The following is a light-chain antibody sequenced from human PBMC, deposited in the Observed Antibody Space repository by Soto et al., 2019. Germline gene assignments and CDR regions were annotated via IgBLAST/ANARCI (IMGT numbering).Light chain of an antibody. J-gene: IGLJ2*01. Sequence: QSALTQPASVSGSPGQSITISCTGTSSDVGAYNSVSWYQQHPGKAPKLMIYEVSNRPSGVSNRFSGSKPGNTASLTISGLQAEDEADYYCSSYTSSSTLVVFGGGTKLTVL. V-gene: IGLV2-14*01. CDR2: EVS. CDR1: SSDVGAYNS. CDR3: SSYTSSSTLVV.